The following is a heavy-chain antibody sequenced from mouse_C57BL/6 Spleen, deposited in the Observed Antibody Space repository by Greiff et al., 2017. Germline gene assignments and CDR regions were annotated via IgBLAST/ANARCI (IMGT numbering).Heavy chain of an antibody. J-gene: IGHJ3*01. D-gene: IGHD2-2*01. CDR2: INPNNGGT. Sequence: EVQLQQSGPELVKPGASVKMSCKASGYTFTDYNMHWVKQSHGKSLEWIGYINPNNGGTSYNQKFKGKATLTVNKSSSTADMELRSLTSEESAVYYCARGGGYDPFAYWGQGTLGTVSA. CDR1: GYTFTDYN. CDR3: ARGGGYDPFAY. V-gene: IGHV1-22*01.